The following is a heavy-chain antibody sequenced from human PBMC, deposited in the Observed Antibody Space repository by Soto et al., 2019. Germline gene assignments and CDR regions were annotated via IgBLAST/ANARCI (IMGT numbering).Heavy chain of an antibody. CDR2: ISGAGVTT. D-gene: IGHD3-9*01. CDR1: GFPFSSYW. Sequence: EVRLVESGGDLVQRGGSLRLSCAASGFPFSSYWMHRVRHTPGQGLDCVARISGAGVTTSYADSVTGRFKVSRDNATNTLSLQINGLRAEDTAVYYCAREYYGLLTGYYADYWGQGTLVSVSS. J-gene: IGHJ4*02. CDR3: AREYYGLLTGYYADY. V-gene: IGHV3-74*01.